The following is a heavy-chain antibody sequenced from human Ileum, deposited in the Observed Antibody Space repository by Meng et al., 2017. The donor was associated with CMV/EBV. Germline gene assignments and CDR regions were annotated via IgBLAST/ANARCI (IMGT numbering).Heavy chain of an antibody. CDR2: FYSSDTY. D-gene: IGHD1-26*01. Sequence: QVQVPDSGPGRGEPSEPLSSTGTVSGGSVNNYYWSWIRQSAGKGLEWIGRFYSSDTYNYHPSLDSRVTMSLDTSKNQFSLNLRSVTAADTATYYCARGPGASTREGFDYWGLGTLVTVSS. CDR3: ARGPGASTREGFDY. CDR1: GGSVNNYY. J-gene: IGHJ4*02. V-gene: IGHV4-4*07.